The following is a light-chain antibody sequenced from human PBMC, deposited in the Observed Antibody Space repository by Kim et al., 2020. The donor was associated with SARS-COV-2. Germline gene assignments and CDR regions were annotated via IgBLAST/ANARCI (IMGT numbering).Light chain of an antibody. CDR2: QNN. Sequence: SPGQTASITCSGDNWGDKFAGWYQQKPGQSPIMVMYQNNKRPSGIPERFSGSNSGNTATLTISGTQPMDEADYYCQTWDSRTAIYVFGTGTKVTVL. CDR3: QTWDSRTAIYV. CDR1: NWGDKF. V-gene: IGLV3-1*01. J-gene: IGLJ1*01.